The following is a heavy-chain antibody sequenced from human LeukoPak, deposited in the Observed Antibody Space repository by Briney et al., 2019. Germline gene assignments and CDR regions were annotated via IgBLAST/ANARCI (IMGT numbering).Heavy chain of an antibody. CDR2: ISDSGSNT. V-gene: IGHV3-23*01. D-gene: IGHD6-6*01. J-gene: IGHJ4*02. CDR1: GFTFNTYG. CDR3: AKRVKYSSSSGGYFDY. Sequence: PGGSLRLSCAASGFTFNTYGMAWVRQSPGKGLEWVSAISDSGSNTYYTDSVKGRFTISRDNSKTALYLQMNSLRAEDTAVYYCAKRVKYSSSSGGYFDYWGQGILVTVSS.